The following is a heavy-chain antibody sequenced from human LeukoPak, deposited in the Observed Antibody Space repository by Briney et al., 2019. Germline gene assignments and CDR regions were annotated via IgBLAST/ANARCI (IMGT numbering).Heavy chain of an antibody. CDR2: IYYSGST. Sequence: SQTLSLTCTVSGGSISSGGYYWSWIRQHPGKGLEWIGYIYYSGSTYYNPSLKSRVTISVDTSKNQFSLKLSSVTAADTAVYYCVRGDYGDDSPFDYWGQGTLVTVSS. CDR3: VRGDYGDDSPFDY. D-gene: IGHD4-17*01. CDR1: GGSISSGGYY. J-gene: IGHJ4*02. V-gene: IGHV4-31*03.